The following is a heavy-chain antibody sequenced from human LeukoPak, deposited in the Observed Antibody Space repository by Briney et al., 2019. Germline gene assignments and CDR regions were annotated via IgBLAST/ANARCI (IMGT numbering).Heavy chain of an antibody. V-gene: IGHV3-53*01. CDR1: GFTVSSNY. CDR3: ARDKGYYDSSGYYYGGFDY. D-gene: IGHD3-22*01. Sequence: GGSLRLSCAASGFTVSSNYMSWVRQAPGKGLEWVSVIYSGGSTYYADSVKGRFTISRDNAKNSLYLQMNSLRAEDTAVYYCARDKGYYDSSGYYYGGFDYWGQGTLVTVSS. J-gene: IGHJ4*02. CDR2: IYSGGST.